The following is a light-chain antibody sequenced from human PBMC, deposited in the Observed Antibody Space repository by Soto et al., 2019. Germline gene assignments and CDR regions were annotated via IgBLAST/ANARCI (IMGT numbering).Light chain of an antibody. CDR1: QSVSSN. CDR3: QRYNDWPPT. V-gene: IGKV3-15*01. CDR2: CAS. Sequence: EIVMTQSPATLSVSPGERATLSCRASQSVSSNLAWYQQKPGQAPRLLIYCASTRATGIPARFSGSGSGTEFTLTISSLQSEDFAVYYCQRYNDWPPTFGPGTKVDIK. J-gene: IGKJ3*01.